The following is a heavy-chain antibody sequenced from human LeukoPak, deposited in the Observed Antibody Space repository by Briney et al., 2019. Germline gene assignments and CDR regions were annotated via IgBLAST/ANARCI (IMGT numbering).Heavy chain of an antibody. CDR3: AQSPYSNSWYVY. CDR1: GFTFSNYW. D-gene: IGHD6-13*01. V-gene: IGHV3-7*01. Sequence: PGGSLRLSCAASGFTFSNYWMSWVRQAPGKGLEWVANIKQDGSEKYYVDSVKGRFTISRDNAKNSLYLQMNSLRVEDTAVYYCAQSPYSNSWYVYWGQGTLVTVSS. CDR2: IKQDGSEK. J-gene: IGHJ4*02.